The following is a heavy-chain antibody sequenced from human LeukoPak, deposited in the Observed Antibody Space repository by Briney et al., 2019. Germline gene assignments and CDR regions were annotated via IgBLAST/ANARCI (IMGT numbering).Heavy chain of an antibody. Sequence: SETLSLTCAVYGGSFSGYYWSWIRQPPGKGLEWIGEINHSGSTNYNPSLKSRVTISVDPSKNQFSLKLSSVTAADTAVYYCARLMDTAMVPWYFDLWGRGTLVTVSS. CDR1: GGSFSGYY. D-gene: IGHD5-18*01. V-gene: IGHV4-34*01. CDR3: ARLMDTAMVPWYFDL. CDR2: INHSGST. J-gene: IGHJ2*01.